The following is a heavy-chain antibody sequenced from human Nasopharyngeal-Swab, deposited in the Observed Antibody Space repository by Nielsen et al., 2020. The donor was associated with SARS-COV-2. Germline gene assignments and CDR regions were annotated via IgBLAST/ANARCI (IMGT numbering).Heavy chain of an antibody. V-gene: IGHV3-30*03. CDR3: ARAIRGYSSYYFDY. J-gene: IGHJ4*02. Sequence: LSLACAASGFSFSSYGMHWVRQAPGKGLEWVAVISYDGSNKYYADSVKGRFTISRDNSKNTLYLQMNSLRAEDTAAYYCARAIRGYSSYYFDYWGQGTLVTVSS. D-gene: IGHD5-18*01. CDR1: GFSFSSYG. CDR2: ISYDGSNK.